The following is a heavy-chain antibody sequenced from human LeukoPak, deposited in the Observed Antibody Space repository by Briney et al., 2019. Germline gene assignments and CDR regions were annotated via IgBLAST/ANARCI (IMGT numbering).Heavy chain of an antibody. V-gene: IGHV3-23*01. CDR3: AKARNSDYRFGFDI. CDR2: ISGSGGST. CDR1: RFTFSNYA. J-gene: IGHJ3*02. Sequence: PGGSLRLSCTVARFTFSNYAMSWVRQAPGKGLEWVSGISGSGGSTYYADSVKGRFTFFGDNSRNTLYLQMSSLRAEDTAVYYCAKARNSDYRFGFDIWAQGTMVTVSS. D-gene: IGHD4-11*01.